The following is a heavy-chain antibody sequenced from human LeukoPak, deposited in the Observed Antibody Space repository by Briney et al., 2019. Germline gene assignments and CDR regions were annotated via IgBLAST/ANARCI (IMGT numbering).Heavy chain of an antibody. J-gene: IGHJ6*03. CDR3: ARLNVVVPAAYYMDV. CDR1: GGSISSYY. CDR2: IYTSGST. D-gene: IGHD2-2*01. V-gene: IGHV4-4*09. Sequence: SETLSLTCTVSGGSISSYYWSWIRQPAGKGLEWIEFIYTSGSTNYNPFLKSRVTISVDTSKNQFSLKLSSVTAADTAVYYCARLNVVVPAAYYMDVWGKGTTVTVSS.